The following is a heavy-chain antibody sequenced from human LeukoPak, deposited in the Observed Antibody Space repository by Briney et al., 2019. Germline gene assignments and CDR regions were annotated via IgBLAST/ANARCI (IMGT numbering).Heavy chain of an antibody. D-gene: IGHD2-8*01. V-gene: IGHV4-34*01. CDR2: INHSGST. CDR1: GGSFSGYY. Sequence: PSETLSLTCAVYGGSFSGYYWSWIRQPPGKGLEWIGEINHSGSTNYNPSLKSRVTISVDTSKNQFSLKLSSVTAADTAVYYCASFYCTNGVCYRNFDYWGQGTLVTVSS. J-gene: IGHJ4*02. CDR3: ASFYCTNGVCYRNFDY.